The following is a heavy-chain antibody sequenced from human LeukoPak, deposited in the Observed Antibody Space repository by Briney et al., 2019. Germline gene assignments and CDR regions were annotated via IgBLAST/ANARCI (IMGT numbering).Heavy chain of an antibody. V-gene: IGHV1-69*04. CDR2: IIPILGIA. CDR1: GGTFSSYA. J-gene: IGHJ6*02. CDR3: ARTNAGYCSSTSCYGVDYYYYGMDV. Sequence: ASVKVSCKASGGTFSSYAISWVRQAPGQGLEWMGRIIPILGIANYAQKFQGRVTITADKSTSTAYMELNSLRSEDTAVYYCARTNAGYCSSTSCYGVDYYYYGMDVWGQGTTVTVSS. D-gene: IGHD2-2*01.